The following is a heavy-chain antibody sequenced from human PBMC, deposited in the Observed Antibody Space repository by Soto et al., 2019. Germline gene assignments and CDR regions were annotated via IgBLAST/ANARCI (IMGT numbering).Heavy chain of an antibody. D-gene: IGHD2-2*01. CDR1: GYTFTSYA. J-gene: IGHJ4*02. V-gene: IGHV1-3*01. CDR2: ISAVNGVT. Sequence: QVHLVQSGAEVKKPGASVKLSCTASGYTFTSYALHWVRQAPGQRLEWMGWISAVNGVTKYSQTLQGRVTLTIDTTATIAYVDLTSLRSEATAVSYCVPAAGFRGAHFEDWGQGTLVTVSS. CDR3: VPAAGFRGAHFED.